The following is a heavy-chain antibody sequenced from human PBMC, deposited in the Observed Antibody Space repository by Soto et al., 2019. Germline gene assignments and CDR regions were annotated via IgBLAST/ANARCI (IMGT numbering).Heavy chain of an antibody. D-gene: IGHD3-16*02. V-gene: IGHV4-31*03. J-gene: IGHJ6*02. CDR2: SYYSGST. Sequence: QVQLQESGPGLVKPSQTLSLTCTVSGGSISSGGYYWSWIRQHPGKGLEWIGYSYYSGSTYYNPSLKSRVTISVDTSKNQFSLKLSSVTAADTAVYYCAREHREGFAGGMDVWGQGTTVTVSS. CDR1: GGSISSGGYY. CDR3: AREHREGFAGGMDV.